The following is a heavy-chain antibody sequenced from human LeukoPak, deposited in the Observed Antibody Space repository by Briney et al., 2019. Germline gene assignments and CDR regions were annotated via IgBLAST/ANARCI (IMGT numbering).Heavy chain of an antibody. V-gene: IGHV1-18*01. J-gene: IGHJ6*03. CDR3: ARDWHCSSTSCYAYYYYYMDV. D-gene: IGHD2-2*01. Sequence: ASVKVSCKASGDTFTSYAMNWVRQAPGQGLEWMGWISAYNGNTNYAQKLQGRVTMTTDTSTSTAYMELRSLRSDDTAVYYCARDWHCSSTSCYAYYYYYMDVWGKGTTVTISS. CDR1: GDTFTSYA. CDR2: ISAYNGNT.